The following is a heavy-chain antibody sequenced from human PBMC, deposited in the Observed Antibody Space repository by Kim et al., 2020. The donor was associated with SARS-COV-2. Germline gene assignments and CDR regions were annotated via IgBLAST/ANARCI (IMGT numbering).Heavy chain of an antibody. V-gene: IGHV4-4*02. Sequence: SETLSLTCAVSGGSISSSNWWSWVRQPPGKGLEWIGEIYHSGSTNYNPSLKSRVTISVDKSKNQFSLKLSSVTAADTAVYYCARNTAMVRPLFDYWGQGTLVTVSS. J-gene: IGHJ4*02. CDR3: ARNTAMVRPLFDY. CDR1: GGSISSSNW. CDR2: IYHSGST. D-gene: IGHD5-18*01.